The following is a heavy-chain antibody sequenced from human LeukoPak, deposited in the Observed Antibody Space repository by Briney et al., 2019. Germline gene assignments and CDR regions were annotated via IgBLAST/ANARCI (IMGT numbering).Heavy chain of an antibody. CDR3: ARGSGSMNY. D-gene: IGHD1-26*01. V-gene: IGHV3-21*01. CDR2: ISSGSSDI. Sequence: GGSLRLSCAASGFTFSTYSMTWVRQAPGKGLEWVSSISSGSSDISYADSVKGRFTISRDNAKNSLYLQLNSLRAEDTAVYYCARGSGSMNYWGQGTLVTVSS. J-gene: IGHJ4*02. CDR1: GFTFSTYS.